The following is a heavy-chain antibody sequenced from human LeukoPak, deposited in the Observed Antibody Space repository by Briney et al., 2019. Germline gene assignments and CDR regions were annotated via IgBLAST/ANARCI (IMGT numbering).Heavy chain of an antibody. CDR3: ARQRGIGSWSFDY. D-gene: IGHD2-15*01. Sequence: SETLSLTCSVSGGSISTSDYWWGWLRQPPGGGLDWIGSVFYTGNTHYNPSLQSRVTISVDASKNQFSLKLSSVTAADTAVFYCARQRGIGSWSFDYWGLGTLVSVSS. J-gene: IGHJ4*02. CDR2: VFYTGNT. CDR1: GGSISTSDYW. V-gene: IGHV4-39*01.